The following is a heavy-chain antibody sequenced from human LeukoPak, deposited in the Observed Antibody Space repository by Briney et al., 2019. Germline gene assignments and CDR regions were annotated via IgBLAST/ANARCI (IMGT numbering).Heavy chain of an antibody. D-gene: IGHD1-7*01. Sequence: GGSLRLSCAASGFTVSSNYMSWVRQAPGKGLEWVSVIYSGGSTYYAGSVKGRFTISRDNSKNTLYLQMNSLRAEDTAVYYCARETTEAFDIWGQGTMVTVSS. CDR1: GFTVSSNY. J-gene: IGHJ3*02. CDR2: IYSGGST. V-gene: IGHV3-66*01. CDR3: ARETTEAFDI.